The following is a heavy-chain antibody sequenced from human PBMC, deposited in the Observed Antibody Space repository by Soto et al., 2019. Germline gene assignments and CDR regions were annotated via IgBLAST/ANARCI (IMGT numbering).Heavy chain of an antibody. Sequence: ASVKVSCKASGYTFTRYSLHWVRQAPGQRLEWMGWINAGNGNTKYLQNFQGRVTITRDTSASTAYMELSSLRSEDTAVYYCARDQAVAGIFDYWGLGTLVTGSS. CDR1: GYTFTRYS. CDR3: ARDQAVAGIFDY. V-gene: IGHV1-3*01. CDR2: INAGNGNT. D-gene: IGHD6-19*01. J-gene: IGHJ4*02.